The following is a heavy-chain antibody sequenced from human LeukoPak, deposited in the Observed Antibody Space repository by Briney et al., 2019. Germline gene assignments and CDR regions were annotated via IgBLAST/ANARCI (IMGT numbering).Heavy chain of an antibody. J-gene: IGHJ4*02. D-gene: IGHD3-22*01. Sequence: GGSLSLSCAASGFILSSYAMRWVRQARGKGLEGVSAIRGSGGSTYCADCVKGRFTISRDNYKNAVYLQMNSLRAEDTGVYFCAKRGVDIPVILVGFHKEAYYFDSWGQGALVTVSS. V-gene: IGHV3-23*01. CDR1: GFILSSYA. CDR3: AKRGVDIPVILVGFHKEAYYFDS. CDR2: IRGSGGST.